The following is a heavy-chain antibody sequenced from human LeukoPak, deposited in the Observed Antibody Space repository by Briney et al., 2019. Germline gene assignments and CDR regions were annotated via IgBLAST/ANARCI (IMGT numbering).Heavy chain of an antibody. Sequence: GGSLRLSCAASGFTFSSYEMNWVRQAPGKGLEWVSYISSSGSTIYYADSVKGRFTISRDNAKNSLYLQMNSLRAEDTAVYYCVSFGVVPIAPDYWGQGTLVTVSS. J-gene: IGHJ4*02. CDR1: GFTFSSYE. CDR3: VSFGVVPIAPDY. D-gene: IGHD3-3*01. CDR2: ISSSGSTI. V-gene: IGHV3-48*03.